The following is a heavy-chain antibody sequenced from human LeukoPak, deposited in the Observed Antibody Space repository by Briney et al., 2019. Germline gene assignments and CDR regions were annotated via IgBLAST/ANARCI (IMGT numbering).Heavy chain of an antibody. CDR3: ARYTSYYYYYYCMDV. J-gene: IGHJ6*03. Sequence: ASVKVSCKASGYTFTSYDINWVRQATGQGLEWMGWMNPNSGNTDYAQKFQGSVTMTRNTSISTAYMELSSLRSEDTAVYYCARYTSYYYYYYCMDVWGKGTTVTTSS. CDR2: MNPNSGNT. CDR1: GYTFTSYD. V-gene: IGHV1-8*01. D-gene: IGHD3-10*01.